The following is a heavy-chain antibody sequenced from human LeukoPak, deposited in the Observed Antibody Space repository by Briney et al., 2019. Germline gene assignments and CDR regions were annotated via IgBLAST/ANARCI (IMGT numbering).Heavy chain of an antibody. CDR3: ARGLSDYYYDSSGYPL. V-gene: IGHV7-4-1*02. J-gene: IGHJ4*02. CDR1: GYTFTGYA. CDR2: INTNTGNP. Sequence: ASAKVSCKASGYTFTGYAMNGVRQAPGQGLEWMGWINTNTGNPTYAQGFTGRFVFSLDTSVSTAYLQISGLKAEDTAVYYCARGLSDYYYDSSGYPLWGQGTLVTVSS. D-gene: IGHD3-22*01.